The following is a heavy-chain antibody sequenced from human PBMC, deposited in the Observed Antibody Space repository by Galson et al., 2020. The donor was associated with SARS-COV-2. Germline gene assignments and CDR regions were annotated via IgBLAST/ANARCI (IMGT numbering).Heavy chain of an antibody. Sequence: SETLSLTCTVSGGSISSYYWSWIRQPPGKGLEWIGYIYYSGSTNYNPSLKSRVTISVDTSKNQFSLKLSSVTAADTAVYYCARYSSSWYDRAFDIWGQGTMVTVSS. D-gene: IGHD6-13*01. V-gene: IGHV4-59*01. CDR2: IYYSGST. CDR3: ARYSSSWYDRAFDI. J-gene: IGHJ3*02. CDR1: GGSISSYY.